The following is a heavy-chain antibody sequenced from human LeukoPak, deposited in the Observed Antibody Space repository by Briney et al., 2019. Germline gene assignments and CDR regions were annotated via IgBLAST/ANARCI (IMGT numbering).Heavy chain of an antibody. D-gene: IGHD5-18*01. CDR3: ARPNTAGGYYYGMDV. V-gene: IGHV5-51*01. J-gene: IGHJ6*02. Sequence: GESLKISCKGSGYSFISYWIVWVRQMTGKGLEWRGIIYPGDSDTRYSPSFQGQVTISADKSITTAYLHWSSLKASDTAMYYCARPNTAGGYYYGMDVWGQGTTVTVSS. CDR2: IYPGDSDT. CDR1: GYSFISYW.